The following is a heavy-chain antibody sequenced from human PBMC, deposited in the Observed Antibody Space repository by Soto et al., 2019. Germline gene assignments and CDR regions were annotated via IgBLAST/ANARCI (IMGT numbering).Heavy chain of an antibody. CDR3: ARGHIVVVPTVGWFDP. Sequence: ETLSLTCAVSGYSISSGYYWGWVRQPPGKGLEWLGSMFHSGKTFYNPSLRSRLTISVDTSKNQFSLKLNSVTAADTAVYYCARGHIVVVPTVGWFDPWGQGTLVTVSS. D-gene: IGHD2-2*01. CDR1: GYSISSGYY. CDR2: MFHSGKT. V-gene: IGHV4-38-2*01. J-gene: IGHJ5*02.